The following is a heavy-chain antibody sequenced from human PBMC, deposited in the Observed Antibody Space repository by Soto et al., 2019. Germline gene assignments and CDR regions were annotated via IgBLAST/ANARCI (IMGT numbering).Heavy chain of an antibody. CDR2: ISTYSGDT. CDR1: GYTFFTYD. Sequence: ASVKVSCKASGYTFFTYDISWVRQAPGQGLEWMGWISTYSGDTKYAQKFQGRVTMTTDTSTTTAYLELRSLRSDDTAVYYCARHHGPTTSENWFDPWGQGTLVTSPQ. V-gene: IGHV1-18*01. D-gene: IGHD5-12*01. CDR3: ARHHGPTTSENWFDP. J-gene: IGHJ5*02.